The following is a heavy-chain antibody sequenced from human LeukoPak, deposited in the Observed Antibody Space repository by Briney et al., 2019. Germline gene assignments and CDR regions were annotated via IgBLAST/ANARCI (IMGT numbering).Heavy chain of an antibody. Sequence: GGSLRLSCAAPGFTFSSYSMNWVRQAPGKGLEWVSYISSSSSTIYYADSVKGRFTISGDNAKNSLYLQMNSLRDEDTAVYYCARDSSGYSSGWDLDYWGQGTLVTVSS. V-gene: IGHV3-48*02. CDR2: ISSSSSTI. D-gene: IGHD6-19*01. CDR1: GFTFSSYS. J-gene: IGHJ4*02. CDR3: ARDSSGYSSGWDLDY.